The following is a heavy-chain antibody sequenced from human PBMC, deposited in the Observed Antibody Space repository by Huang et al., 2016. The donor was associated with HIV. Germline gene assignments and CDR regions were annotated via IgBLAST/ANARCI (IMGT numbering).Heavy chain of an antibody. Sequence: QVHLVESGGGVVQPGGSLRLSCAASGLKLSGFGMHWVRQAPGKGLEWVAVISVDGRSQLYTDSVKGRFTISRDNSDNTLSLQMKGLRPDDTAVYYCAKESRWFSDFDHWGQGVLVSVSS. J-gene: IGHJ4*02. V-gene: IGHV3-30*18. D-gene: IGHD2-15*01. CDR3: AKESRWFSDFDH. CDR2: ISVDGRSQ. CDR1: GLKLSGFG.